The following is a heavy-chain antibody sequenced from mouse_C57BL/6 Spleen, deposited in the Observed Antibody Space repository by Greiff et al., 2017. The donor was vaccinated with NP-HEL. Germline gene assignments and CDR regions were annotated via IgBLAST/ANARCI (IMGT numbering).Heavy chain of an antibody. CDR3: ARASYYYGSSYEGGYYFDY. D-gene: IGHD1-1*01. CDR1: GFTFSSYA. CDR2: ISDGGSYT. V-gene: IGHV5-4*01. J-gene: IGHJ2*01. Sequence: EVQRVESGGGLVKPGGSLKLSCAASGFTFSSYAMSWVRQTPEKRLEWVATISDGGSYTYYPDNVKGRFTISRDNAKNNLYLQMSHLKSEDTAMYYCARASYYYGSSYEGGYYFDYWGQGTTLTVSS.